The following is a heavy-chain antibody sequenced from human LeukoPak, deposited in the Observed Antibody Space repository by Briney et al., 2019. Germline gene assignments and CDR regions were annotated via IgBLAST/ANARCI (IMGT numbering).Heavy chain of an antibody. V-gene: IGHV3-21*01. CDR3: ARDRGITIFGVVISAPGY. CDR2: ISSSSSYI. J-gene: IGHJ4*02. D-gene: IGHD3-3*01. Sequence: GGSLRLSCAASGFTLSSYSMNWVRQAPGKGLEWVSSISSSSSYIYYADSVKGRFTISRDNAKNSLYLQMNSLRAEDTAVYYCARDRGITIFGVVISAPGYWGQGTLVTVSS. CDR1: GFTLSSYS.